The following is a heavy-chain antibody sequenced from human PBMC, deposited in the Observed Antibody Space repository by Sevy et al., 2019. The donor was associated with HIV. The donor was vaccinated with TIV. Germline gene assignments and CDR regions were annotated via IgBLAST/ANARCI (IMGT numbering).Heavy chain of an antibody. Sequence: GGSLRLSCAASGFTFSSYEMNWVRQAPGKGLEWISYITLGGSTMYYADSVKGRFTISRDNAKNSLYLQMNSLRAEDTAVYYCARDRQGITVAGTAIDYWGQGTLVTVSS. J-gene: IGHJ4*02. CDR2: ITLGGSTM. CDR1: GFTFSSYE. CDR3: ARDRQGITVAGTAIDY. V-gene: IGHV3-48*03. D-gene: IGHD6-19*01.